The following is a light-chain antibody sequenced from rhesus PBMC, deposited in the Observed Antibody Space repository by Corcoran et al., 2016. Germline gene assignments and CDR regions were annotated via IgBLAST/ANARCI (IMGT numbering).Light chain of an antibody. J-gene: IGKJ2*01. CDR1: QGISSW. V-gene: IGKV1-22*01. Sequence: DIQMTQSPSSLSASVGDTVTITCRASQGISSWLAWYQQKPGKAPKLLIYKASSLQSGVPSRFSGSGSGTDFTLTSRSLQSEDFATYYCQQYSSRPYSFGQGTKVEI. CDR2: KAS. CDR3: QQYSSRPYS.